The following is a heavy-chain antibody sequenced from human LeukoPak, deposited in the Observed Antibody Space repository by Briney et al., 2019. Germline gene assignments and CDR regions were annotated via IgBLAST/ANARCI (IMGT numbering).Heavy chain of an antibody. D-gene: IGHD4-23*01. V-gene: IGHV5-51*01. CDR2: IYPSDSDT. J-gene: IGHJ4*02. CDR3: ARLTAVVTFDY. CDR1: GYSFTSNW. Sequence: GESLKISCKGSGYSFTSNWIGWVRQMPGKGLEWMGVIYPSDSDTRYSPSFQGQVTISADKSISTAYLQWRSLKVSDSAMYYGARLTAVVTFDYWGQGTLVTVSS.